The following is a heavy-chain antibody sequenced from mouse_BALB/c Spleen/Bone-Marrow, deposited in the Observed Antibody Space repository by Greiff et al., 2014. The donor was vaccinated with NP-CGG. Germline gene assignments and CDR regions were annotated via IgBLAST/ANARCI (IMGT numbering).Heavy chain of an antibody. CDR2: ISYDGSN. J-gene: IGHJ4*01. CDR3: TRVGRGYAMDY. V-gene: IGHV3-6*02. Sequence: QQSGPGLVKPFQSLSLTCSVTGYSITSGYYWNWIRQFPGNKLEWMGYISYDGSNNYNPSLKNRISITRDTSKNQFFLTLNSVTTEDTATYYCTRVGRGYAMDYWGQGTSVTVSS. CDR1: GYSITSGYY.